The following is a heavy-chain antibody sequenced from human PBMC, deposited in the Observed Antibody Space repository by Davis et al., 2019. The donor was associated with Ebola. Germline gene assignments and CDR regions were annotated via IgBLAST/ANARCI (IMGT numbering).Heavy chain of an antibody. CDR1: GFTFSSYD. CDR2: IGTAGDT. D-gene: IGHD6-6*01. Sequence: GESLKISCAASGFTFSSYDMHWVRQATGKGLEWVSAIGTAGDTYYPGSVKGRFTISRENAKNSLYLQMNSLSAGDTAVYYCARGGWGAALLDVWGQGTTVTVSS. J-gene: IGHJ6*02. CDR3: ARGGWGAALLDV. V-gene: IGHV3-13*01.